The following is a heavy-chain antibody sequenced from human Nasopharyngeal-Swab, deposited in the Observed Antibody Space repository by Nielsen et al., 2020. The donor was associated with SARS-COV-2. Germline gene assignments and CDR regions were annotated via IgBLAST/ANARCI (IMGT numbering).Heavy chain of an antibody. Sequence: GGSLRLSCAASGFTFSSYWMHWVRQAPGKGLVWVSRINSDGSSTSYADSVKGRFTISRDNAKNTLYLQMNSLKTEDTAVYYCLIVVVMDAFDIWGQGTMVTVSS. J-gene: IGHJ3*02. CDR2: INSDGSST. CDR1: GFTFSSYW. CDR3: LIVVVMDAFDI. V-gene: IGHV3-74*01. D-gene: IGHD3-22*01.